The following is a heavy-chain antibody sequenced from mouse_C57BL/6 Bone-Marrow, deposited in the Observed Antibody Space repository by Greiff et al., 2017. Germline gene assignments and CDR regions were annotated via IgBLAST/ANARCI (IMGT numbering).Heavy chain of an antibody. J-gene: IGHJ4*01. V-gene: IGHV1-64*01. CDR1: GYTFTSYW. D-gene: IGHD1-1*01. CDR3: ARWGGYYGSSYAMDY. Sequence: VQLQQPGAELVKPGASVKLSCKASGYTFTSYWMHWVKQRPGQGLEWIGMIHPTSGSTNYNEKFKSKATLTVDKSSSTAYMQLSSLTSEDSAVYDWARWGGYYGSSYAMDYWGQGTSVTVSS. CDR2: IHPTSGST.